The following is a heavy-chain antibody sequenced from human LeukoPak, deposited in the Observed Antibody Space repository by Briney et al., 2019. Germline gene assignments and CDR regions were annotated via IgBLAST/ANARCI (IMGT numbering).Heavy chain of an antibody. J-gene: IGHJ1*01. Sequence: ASVKVSCKASGYTFTGYYMHWVRQAPGQGLEWMGWINPNSGGTNYAQKFQGRVTMTRDTSISTAYVELSRLRSDDPAVYYCATPPYSSGWYVYFQHWGQGTLVTVSS. D-gene: IGHD6-19*01. CDR2: INPNSGGT. CDR3: ATPPYSSGWYVYFQH. V-gene: IGHV1-2*02. CDR1: GYTFTGYY.